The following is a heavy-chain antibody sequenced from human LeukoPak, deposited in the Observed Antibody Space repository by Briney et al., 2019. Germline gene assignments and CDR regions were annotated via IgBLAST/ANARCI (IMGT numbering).Heavy chain of an antibody. J-gene: IGHJ4*02. V-gene: IGHV4-30-4*08. CDR3: ARGTDYYDSSGFDY. CDR2: IYYSGST. D-gene: IGHD3-22*01. CDR1: GGSISSGDYY. Sequence: PSETLSLTCTVSGGSISSGDYYWSWIRQPPGKGLEWLGYIYYSGSTYYNPSLKSRVTKSVDTSKNQFSLKLSSVTAADTAVYYCARGTDYYDSSGFDYWGQGTLVTVSS.